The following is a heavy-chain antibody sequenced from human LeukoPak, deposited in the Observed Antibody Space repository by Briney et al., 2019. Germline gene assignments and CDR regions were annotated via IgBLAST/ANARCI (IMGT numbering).Heavy chain of an antibody. Sequence: ASVKVSCKASGYTFTNYHINWVRQASGQGLEWMTWINPDTGDKGYARKFQDRVTITTDTSISTAYMELSGLSSEDTAVYFCARTTSMTASGYDYWGQGTLVTVSS. CDR3: ARTTSMTASGYDY. CDR1: GYTFTNYH. J-gene: IGHJ4*02. CDR2: INPDTGDK. V-gene: IGHV1-8*03. D-gene: IGHD2-21*02.